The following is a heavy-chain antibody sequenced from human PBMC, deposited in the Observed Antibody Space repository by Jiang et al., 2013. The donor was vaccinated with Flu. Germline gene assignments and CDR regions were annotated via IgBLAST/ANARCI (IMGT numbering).Heavy chain of an antibody. V-gene: IGHV2-5*02. D-gene: IGHD6-6*01. CDR3: AHSGIAARTGGGIGFDP. CDR2: IYWDDDK. J-gene: IGHJ5*02. CDR1: GFSLSTSGVG. Sequence: GFSLSTSGVGXGWIRQPPGKALEWLALIYWDDDKRYSPSLKSRLTITKDTSKNQVVLTMTNMDPVDTATYYCAHSGIAARTGGGIGFDPWGQGTLVTVSS.